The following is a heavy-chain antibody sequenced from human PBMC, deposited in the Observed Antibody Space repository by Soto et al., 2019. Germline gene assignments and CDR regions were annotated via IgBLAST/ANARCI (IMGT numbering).Heavy chain of an antibody. V-gene: IGHV5-51*01. CDR2: IYPGDSDT. D-gene: IGHD1-26*01. Sequence: PGESLKISCKGSGYSFTSYWIGWVRQMPGKGLEWMGIIYPGDSDTRYSPSFQGQVTISADKSISTAYLQWSSLEASDTAMYYCATAPRKGWELLGDAFDIWGQGTMVTVSS. CDR3: ATAPRKGWELLGDAFDI. J-gene: IGHJ3*02. CDR1: GYSFTSYW.